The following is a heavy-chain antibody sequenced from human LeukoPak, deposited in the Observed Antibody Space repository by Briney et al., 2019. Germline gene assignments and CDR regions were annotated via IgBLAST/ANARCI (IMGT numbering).Heavy chain of an antibody. Sequence: GGSLRLSCAASGFTFSSYSMNWVRQAPGKGLEWVSYISSSSSTIYYADSVKGRFTISRDNAKNSLYLQMNSLRAEDAAVYYCAKDLFGRYYYDSSGYLPVDYWGQGTLVTVSS. J-gene: IGHJ4*02. D-gene: IGHD3-22*01. CDR2: ISSSSSTI. CDR3: AKDLFGRYYYDSSGYLPVDY. V-gene: IGHV3-48*01. CDR1: GFTFSSYS.